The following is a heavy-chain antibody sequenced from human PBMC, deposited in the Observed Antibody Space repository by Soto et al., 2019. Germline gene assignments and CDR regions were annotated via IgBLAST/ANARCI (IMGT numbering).Heavy chain of an antibody. CDR1: GFTFSNAW. D-gene: IGHD5-12*01. Sequence: EVQLVESGGGLVKPGESLRLSCAASGFTFSNAWMNWVRQAPGKGPEWVGLIKSKTDGGTIDYPAPVKGRFIISRDDSSNTLYPQMNSLQTEDTAVYYCTTAHPRGPDYWGQGTLVTVSS. CDR3: TTAHPRGPDY. V-gene: IGHV3-15*01. CDR2: IKSKTDGGTI. J-gene: IGHJ4*02.